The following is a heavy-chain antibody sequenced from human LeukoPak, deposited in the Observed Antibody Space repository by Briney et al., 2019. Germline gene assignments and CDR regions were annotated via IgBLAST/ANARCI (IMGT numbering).Heavy chain of an antibody. D-gene: IGHD1-1*01. CDR3: ARDNDKVVDH. Sequence: GASVKVSCKASGGTFSCYAISWVRQAPGQGLEWMGWITAYNGNRLYAQRFQGRITLTTDTSTSTSYMELRSLEYDDTAIYYCARDNDKVVDHWGQGTLVTVSS. J-gene: IGHJ4*01. CDR2: ITAYNGNR. V-gene: IGHV1-18*01. CDR1: GGTFSCYA.